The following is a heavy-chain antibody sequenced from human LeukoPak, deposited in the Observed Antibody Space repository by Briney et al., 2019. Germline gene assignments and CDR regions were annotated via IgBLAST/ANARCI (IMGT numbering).Heavy chain of an antibody. D-gene: IGHD6-6*01. Sequence: ASVKVSCKASGYTFTGYYMHWVRQAPGQGLEWMGWINPNSGGTNYAQKFQGRVTMTRDTSISTAYMELSRLRSDDTAVCYCARDHSSSGAFDIWGQGTMVTVSS. V-gene: IGHV1-2*02. CDR1: GYTFTGYY. J-gene: IGHJ3*02. CDR3: ARDHSSSGAFDI. CDR2: INPNSGGT.